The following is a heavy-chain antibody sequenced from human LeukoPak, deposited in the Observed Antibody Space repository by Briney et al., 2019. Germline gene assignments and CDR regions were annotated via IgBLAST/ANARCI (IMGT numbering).Heavy chain of an antibody. V-gene: IGHV3-7*03. CDR2: IRHDGSDK. J-gene: IGHJ6*02. Sequence: GGSLRLSCAASGFTFNNHWMSWVRQAPGKGLEWVANIRHDGSDKKYVDSVKGRFTISRDSAENSLFLQMNSLRAEDTAVYYYARRITIAAAGWGYGMDVWGQGTTVTVSS. CDR1: GFTFNNHW. CDR3: ARRITIAAAGWGYGMDV. D-gene: IGHD6-13*01.